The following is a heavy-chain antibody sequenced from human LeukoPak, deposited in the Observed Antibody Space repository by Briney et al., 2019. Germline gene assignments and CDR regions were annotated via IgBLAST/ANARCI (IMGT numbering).Heavy chain of an antibody. V-gene: IGHV3-23*01. D-gene: IGHD3-22*01. Sequence: PGGSLRLSCEGSGFTFSHYAMSWVRQAPGKGLEWVSGISGSAESTYYADSVKGRFTVSRDNSKASVYLQMSSLRAEDTAVYYCARGGSSGYHYNAFDIWGQGTMVTVSS. CDR1: GFTFSHYA. CDR2: ISGSAEST. CDR3: ARGGSSGYHYNAFDI. J-gene: IGHJ3*02.